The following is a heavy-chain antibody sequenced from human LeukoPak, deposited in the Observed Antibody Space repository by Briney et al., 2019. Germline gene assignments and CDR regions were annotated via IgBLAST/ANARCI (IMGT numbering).Heavy chain of an antibody. J-gene: IGHJ6*03. CDR1: GFTVFSNY. V-gene: IGHV3-53*01. D-gene: IGHD2-2*01. Sequence: PGGSLRLSCAASGFTVFSNYMSWVRQAPGKGLEWVSVIYSDGTTYYADSVKGRFTISRDNSRNTLSLQMNSLRAEDTAVYYCARHPVVPAASDYYFYMDVWGKGTTVTVSS. CDR3: ARHPVVPAASDYYFYMDV. CDR2: IYSDGTT.